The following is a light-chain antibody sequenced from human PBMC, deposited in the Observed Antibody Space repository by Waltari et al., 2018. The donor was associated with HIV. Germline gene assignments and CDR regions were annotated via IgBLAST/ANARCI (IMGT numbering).Light chain of an antibody. Sequence: QSVLTQPPSASGTPGQRVTISCSGSSSNIGSNTVNWYQHLPGTSPKLLIYSNNQRPSGVPDRFSGSKSGTSASLAISGLQCEDEADYYCAAWDDSLKVVFGGGTKLTVL. CDR1: SSNIGSNT. V-gene: IGLV1-44*01. J-gene: IGLJ2*01. CDR3: AAWDDSLKVV. CDR2: SNN.